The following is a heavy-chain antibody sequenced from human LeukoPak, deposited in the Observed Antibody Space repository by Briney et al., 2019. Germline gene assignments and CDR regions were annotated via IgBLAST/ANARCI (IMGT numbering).Heavy chain of an antibody. CDR2: IKQDRSEK. CDR3: AKDMAWGYSGSYEDY. Sequence: GGSLRLSCAASGFTFTNYWMSWVRQAPGKGLELVANIKQDRSEKYYVDSVKGRFTISRDNAKNSLYLQMNSLRAEDTVVYYCAKDMAWGYSGSYEDYWGQGTLVTVSS. D-gene: IGHD1-26*01. CDR1: GFTFTNYW. J-gene: IGHJ4*02. V-gene: IGHV3-7*03.